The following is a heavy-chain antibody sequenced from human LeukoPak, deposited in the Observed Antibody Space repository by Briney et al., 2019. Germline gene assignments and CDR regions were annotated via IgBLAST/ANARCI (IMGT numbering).Heavy chain of an antibody. V-gene: IGHV1-69*13. D-gene: IGHD3-10*01. CDR1: GGTFISYA. CDR3: ARGFLTKYGSGSSPLDY. J-gene: IGHJ4*02. Sequence: GASVKVSCKASGGTFISYAISWVRQAPGQGLEWMGGIIPIFGTANYAQKFQGRVTITADESTSTAYMELSSLRSEDTAVYCCARGFLTKYGSGSSPLDYWGQGTLVTVSS. CDR2: IIPIFGTA.